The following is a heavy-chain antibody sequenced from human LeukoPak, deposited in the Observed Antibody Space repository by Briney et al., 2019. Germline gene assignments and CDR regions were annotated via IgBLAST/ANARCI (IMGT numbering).Heavy chain of an antibody. J-gene: IGHJ6*03. CDR3: ARDWKLGRYYYYMDV. V-gene: IGHV1-69*13. D-gene: IGHD7-27*01. CDR2: IIPIFGTA. Sequence: SVKVSCKASGYTFTSYGISWVRQAPGQGLEWMGGIIPIFGTANYAQKFQGRVTITADESTSTAYMELSSLRSEDTAVYYCARDWKLGRYYYYMDVWGKGTTVTVSS. CDR1: GYTFTSYG.